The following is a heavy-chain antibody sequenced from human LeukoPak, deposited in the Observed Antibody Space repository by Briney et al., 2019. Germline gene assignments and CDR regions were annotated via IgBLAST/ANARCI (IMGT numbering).Heavy chain of an antibody. D-gene: IGHD3-16*01. CDR1: GFTFSRYW. CDR3: ARDWGHYDELAY. CDR2: ISSDGSST. Sequence: GGSLRLSCEGSGFTFSRYWMHWVRQAPGKGLVWVSRISSDGSSTTYADSVEGRLTISRDNAKNMLYLQMNSLTAEDTAVYYCARDWGHYDELAYWGQATLVTVSS. V-gene: IGHV3-74*01. J-gene: IGHJ1*01.